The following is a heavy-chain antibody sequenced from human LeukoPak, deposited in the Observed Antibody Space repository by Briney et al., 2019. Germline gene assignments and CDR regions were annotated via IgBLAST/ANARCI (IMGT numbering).Heavy chain of an antibody. CDR3: VRDRAEGRAWVEFDP. CDR2: VYSAGAT. CDR1: GFSVSSYG. Sequence: PGGSLRLSCVASGFSVSSYGMSWVRQAPGKAPEWVSLVYSAGATHYADSVQGRFIISRDNSKNTLYLQMNNLRVEDTAAYHRVRDRAEGRAWVEFDPWGQGTVVTVSS. V-gene: IGHV3-66*02. J-gene: IGHJ5*02.